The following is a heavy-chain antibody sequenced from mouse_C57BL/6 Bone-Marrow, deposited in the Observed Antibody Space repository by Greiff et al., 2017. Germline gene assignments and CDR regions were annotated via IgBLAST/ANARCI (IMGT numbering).Heavy chain of an antibody. Sequence: LEESGPELVKPGASVKISCKASGYSFTSYYIHWVKQRPGQGLEWIGWIYPGSGNTKYNEKFKGKATLTADTSSSTAYMQLSSLTSEDSAVYYCANIYYDYEDYWGQGTTLTVSS. CDR3: ANIYYDYEDY. V-gene: IGHV1-66*01. CDR1: GYSFTSYY. J-gene: IGHJ2*01. CDR2: IYPGSGNT. D-gene: IGHD2-4*01.